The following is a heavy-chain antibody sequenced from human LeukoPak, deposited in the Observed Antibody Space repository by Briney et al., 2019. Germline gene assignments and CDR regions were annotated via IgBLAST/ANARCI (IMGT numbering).Heavy chain of an antibody. Sequence: PSETLSLTCTVSGGSISSYYWSWIRQPPGKGLEWIGYIYYSGSTNYNPSLKSRVTISVDTPKNQFSLKLSSVTAADTAVYYCATGYSSSWYWFDPWGQGTLVTVSS. D-gene: IGHD6-13*01. CDR3: ATGYSSSWYWFDP. V-gene: IGHV4-59*08. CDR2: IYYSGST. J-gene: IGHJ5*02. CDR1: GGSISSYY.